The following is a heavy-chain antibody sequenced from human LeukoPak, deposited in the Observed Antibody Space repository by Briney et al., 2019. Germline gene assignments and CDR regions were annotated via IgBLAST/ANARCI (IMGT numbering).Heavy chain of an antibody. V-gene: IGHV1-2*02. CDR2: INPNSGGT. D-gene: IGHD3-3*01. CDR3: ARGYDPPPYYYYYGMDV. J-gene: IGHJ6*02. Sequence: ASEKVSCKASGYTLTGYYMHWVRQAPGQGLEWMGWINPNSGGTNYAQKFQGRVTMTRDTSISTAYMELSRLRSDDTAVYYCARGYDPPPYYYYYGMDVWGQGTTVTVSS. CDR1: GYTLTGYY.